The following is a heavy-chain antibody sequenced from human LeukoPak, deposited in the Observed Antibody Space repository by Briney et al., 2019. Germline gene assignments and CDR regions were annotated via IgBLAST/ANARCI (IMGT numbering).Heavy chain of an antibody. Sequence: GGSLRLSCAASGFTFDDYAMHWVRQAPGKGLEWVSGISWNSGTIYYADSVKGRFTISRDNAKNSLYLQMNSLRAEDTAVYYCARRSYYDYVWGSYRSPFDYWGQGTLVTVSS. CDR2: ISWNSGTI. CDR3: ARRSYYDYVWGSYRSPFDY. J-gene: IGHJ4*02. D-gene: IGHD3-16*02. V-gene: IGHV3-9*01. CDR1: GFTFDDYA.